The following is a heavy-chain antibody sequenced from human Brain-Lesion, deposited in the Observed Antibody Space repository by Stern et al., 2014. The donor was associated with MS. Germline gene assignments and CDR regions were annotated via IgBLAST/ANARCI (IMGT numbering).Heavy chain of an antibody. CDR1: GFTFSAYG. Sequence: VQLVQSGGGVVQPGRSLRLSCAASGFTFSAYGMHWVRQAPGKGLEWVAVIWFDGSTKYYADYVKGRFTISRDNSKNTLYLQLNSLRAEDTAVFYCARGLYYFDYWGRGTLVTVSS. J-gene: IGHJ4*02. CDR3: ARGLYYFDY. V-gene: IGHV3-33*01. CDR2: IWFDGSTK.